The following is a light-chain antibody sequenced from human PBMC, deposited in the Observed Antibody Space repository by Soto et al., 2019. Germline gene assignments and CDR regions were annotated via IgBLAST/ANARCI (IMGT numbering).Light chain of an antibody. V-gene: IGKV1-39*01. Sequence: DIQMTQYPSSLSASVGDRVIITCRASQSIRKYLNWYQHKPGKVPTLLIYAASSLQSGVPSRFSGSGSGTEFTLTITSLQPEDFATYYCQQSGDTPPWTFGQGTKVDIK. CDR2: AAS. CDR1: QSIRKY. J-gene: IGKJ1*01. CDR3: QQSGDTPPWT.